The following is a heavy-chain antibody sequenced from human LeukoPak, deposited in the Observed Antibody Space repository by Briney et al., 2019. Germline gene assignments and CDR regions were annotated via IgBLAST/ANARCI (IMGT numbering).Heavy chain of an antibody. CDR3: ARDRYCSGGSCYDY. V-gene: IGHV1-18*01. CDR2: ISAYNGNT. D-gene: IGHD2-15*01. J-gene: IGHJ4*02. CDR1: GYTFTSYG. Sequence: ASVKVSCKASGYTFTSYGISWVRQAPGQGLEWMGWISAYNGNTNYAQKLQGRVTMTTDTSTSTACMELRSLRSDDTAVYYCARDRYCSGGSCYDYWGQGTLVTVSS.